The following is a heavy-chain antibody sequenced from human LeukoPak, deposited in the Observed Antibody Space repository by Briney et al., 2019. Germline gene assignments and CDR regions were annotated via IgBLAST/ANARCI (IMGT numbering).Heavy chain of an antibody. Sequence: GGSLRLSCAASGFMLNNYWMNWIRQTPGKGLEWVANINQDGSEKYYVDSVKGRFTISRDNAKNSVYLQMNSLRAEDTAVYYCARSGSSCFDYWGQGTLVTVSS. J-gene: IGHJ4*02. D-gene: IGHD6-13*01. CDR2: INQDGSEK. CDR1: GFMLNNYW. CDR3: ARSGSSCFDY. V-gene: IGHV3-7*01.